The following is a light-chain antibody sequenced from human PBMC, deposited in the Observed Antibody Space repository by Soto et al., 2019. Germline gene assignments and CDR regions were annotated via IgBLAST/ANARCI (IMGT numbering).Light chain of an antibody. CDR2: DNY. CDR1: SSSVGHES. J-gene: IGLJ3*02. Sequence: QSVLTQPPSVSAAPGQTVTISCSGSSSSVGHESVSWYQSLPGTAPKLLIYDNYKRPSGIPDRFSGSQSGTSATLGITGLQTGDEADYYCGTWDTTLNVSVFGGGTKLTVL. V-gene: IGLV1-51*01. CDR3: GTWDTTLNVSV.